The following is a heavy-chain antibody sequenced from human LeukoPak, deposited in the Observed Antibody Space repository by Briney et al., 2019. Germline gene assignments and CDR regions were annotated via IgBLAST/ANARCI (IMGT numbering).Heavy chain of an antibody. V-gene: IGHV3-30*04. CDR3: AKEPNKLGYCSSTSCYDQYFDY. Sequence: PGSSLRLSCAASGFTFSSFAMHWVRQAPGKGLEWVAFISYVARDTYYGDSVKGRFTVSRDNSKNTLYLQMNSLRAEDTAVYYCAKEPNKLGYCSSTSCYDQYFDYWGQGTLVTVSS. J-gene: IGHJ4*02. CDR1: GFTFSSFA. D-gene: IGHD2-2*01. CDR2: ISYVARDT.